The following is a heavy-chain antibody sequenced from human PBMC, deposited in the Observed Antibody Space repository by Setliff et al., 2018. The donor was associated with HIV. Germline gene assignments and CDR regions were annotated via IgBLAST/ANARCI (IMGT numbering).Heavy chain of an antibody. CDR1: GYTLAGYF. CDR2: INPNSGGT. D-gene: IGHD3-3*01. V-gene: IGHV1-2*02. Sequence: ASVKVSCKASGYTLAGYFMHWVRQAPGQGLEWMGWINPNSGGTNYAQKFQGRVTMTTDTSISTSYLDLSRLRSDDTAVYYCARGANNPHWYYGTWSGPSSGYFQHWGQGTQVTVSS. J-gene: IGHJ1*01. CDR3: ARGANNPHWYYGTWSGPSSGYFQH.